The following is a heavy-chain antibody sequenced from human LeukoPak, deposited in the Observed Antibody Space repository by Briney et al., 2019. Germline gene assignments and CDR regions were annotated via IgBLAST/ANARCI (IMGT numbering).Heavy chain of an antibody. CDR3: ARVPPPSYYYDSSGYLGFDY. Sequence: SETLSLTCTVSGGSISSGDYYWSWIRQPPGKGLEWIGYIYYSGSTYYNPSLKSRVTISVDTSKNQFSLKLSSVTAADTAVYYCARVPPPSYYYDSSGYLGFDYWGQGTLVTVSS. CDR1: GGSISSGDYY. V-gene: IGHV4-30-4*01. CDR2: IYYSGST. J-gene: IGHJ4*02. D-gene: IGHD3-22*01.